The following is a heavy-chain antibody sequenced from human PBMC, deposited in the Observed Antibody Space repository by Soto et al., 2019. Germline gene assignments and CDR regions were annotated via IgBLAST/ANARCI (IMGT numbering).Heavy chain of an antibody. CDR1: GFTFSSYA. V-gene: IGHV3-23*01. J-gene: IGHJ6*02. CDR3: AKFRIYCSGGSCYSSVYYGMDV. Sequence: EVQLLESGGGLVQPGGSLRLSCAASGFTFSSYAMSWVRQAPGKGLEWVSAISGSGGSTYYADSVKGRFTISRDNSKNTLYLQMNSLRDEDTAGYYCAKFRIYCSGGSCYSSVYYGMDVWGQGTTVTVSS. D-gene: IGHD2-15*01. CDR2: ISGSGGST.